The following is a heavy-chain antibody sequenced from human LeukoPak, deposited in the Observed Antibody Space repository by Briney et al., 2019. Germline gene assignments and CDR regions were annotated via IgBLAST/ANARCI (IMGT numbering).Heavy chain of an antibody. V-gene: IGHV3-30*04. D-gene: IGHD7-27*01. CDR3: ATHLTGDRYYFDY. CDR2: ISYDGSSK. J-gene: IGHJ4*02. Sequence: GGSLRLSCAASGFTFSSYAMHWVRQAPGKGLEWVAVISYDGSSKYYADSVKGRFTISRDNSKNTLYLQMNSLRAEDTAVYYCATHLTGDRYYFDYWGQGTLVTVSS. CDR1: GFTFSSYA.